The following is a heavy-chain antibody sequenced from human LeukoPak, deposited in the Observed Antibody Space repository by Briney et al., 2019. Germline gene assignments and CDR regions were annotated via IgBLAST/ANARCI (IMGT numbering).Heavy chain of an antibody. J-gene: IGHJ4*02. D-gene: IGHD1-26*01. V-gene: IGHV4-59*02. CDR3: ARNPWVGYFDY. CDR1: GDSVSSYY. Sequence: SETLSLTCTVSGDSVSSYYWSWIRQPPGKGLEWIGYIYYSGGTDYNPSLKSRVTISVDTSKNQFSLKLRSVAAADTAVYYCARNPWVGYFDYWGQGTLVTVSS. CDR2: IYYSGGT.